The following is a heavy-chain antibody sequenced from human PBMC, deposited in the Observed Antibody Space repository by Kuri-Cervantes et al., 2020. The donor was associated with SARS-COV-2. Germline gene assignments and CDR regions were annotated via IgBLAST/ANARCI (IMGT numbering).Heavy chain of an antibody. V-gene: IGHV3-30*02. D-gene: IGHD7-27*01. CDR1: GFTFSSYG. CDR2: IRYDGSNK. Sequence: LSLTCAAPGFTFSSYGMHWVRQAPGKGLEWVAFIRYDGSNKYYADSVKGRFTISRDNSKNSLYLQMNSLRAEDTALYYCAKDIGLGMGIDYWGQGTLVTVSS. CDR3: AKDIGLGMGIDY. J-gene: IGHJ4*02.